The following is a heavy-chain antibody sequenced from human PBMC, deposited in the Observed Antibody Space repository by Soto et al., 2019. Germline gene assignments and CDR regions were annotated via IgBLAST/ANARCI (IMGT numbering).Heavy chain of an antibody. V-gene: IGHV4-59*08. J-gene: IGHJ3*01. Sequence: PSETLSLTCTVSGGSISSYYWSWIRQPPGKGLEWIGYIYYSGSTNYNPSLKSRVTISVDTSKNQFSLKLSSVTAADTAVYYCARHVGCGSTSCRDAFDVWGQGTMVTVSS. D-gene: IGHD2-2*01. CDR3: ARHVGCGSTSCRDAFDV. CDR2: IYYSGST. CDR1: GGSISSYY.